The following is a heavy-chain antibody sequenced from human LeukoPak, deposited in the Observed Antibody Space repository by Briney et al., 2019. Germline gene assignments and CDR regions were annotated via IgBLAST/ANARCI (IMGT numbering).Heavy chain of an antibody. V-gene: IGHV4-39*01. J-gene: IGHJ3*02. CDR3: ARAGGSPPVGAYDAFDI. CDR2: IYYSGST. D-gene: IGHD1-26*01. Sequence: PSETLSLTCTVSGGSISSSSYYWGWIRQPPGKGLEWIGSIYYSGSTYYNPSLKSRVTISVDTSKNQFSLKLSSVTAADTAVYYCARAGGSPPVGAYDAFDIWGQGTMVTVSS. CDR1: GGSISSSSYY.